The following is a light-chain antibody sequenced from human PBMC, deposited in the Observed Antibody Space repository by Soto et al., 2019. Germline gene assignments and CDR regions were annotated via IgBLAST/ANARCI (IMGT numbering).Light chain of an antibody. J-gene: IGLJ1*01. CDR3: SSYTGSSTPYV. CDR2: EVS. Sequence: QSALTQPASVSGSPGQSITISCTGTSSDVGAYNYVSWYQQHPGKAPKLIIYEVSNRPSGVSNRFSGSKSGNTASLTISGLQADDEADYYCSSYTGSSTPYVFGSGTKLTVL. CDR1: SSDVGAYNY. V-gene: IGLV2-14*01.